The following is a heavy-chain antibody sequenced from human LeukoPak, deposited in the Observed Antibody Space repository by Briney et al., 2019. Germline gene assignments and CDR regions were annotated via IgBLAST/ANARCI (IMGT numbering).Heavy chain of an antibody. J-gene: IGHJ3*02. CDR2: MYYSGST. Sequence: PSETLSLTCTVSGGSISSYYWSWIRQPPGKGLEWIGYMYYSGSTNYNPSLKSRVTISVDTSKNQFSLKLSSVTAADTAVYYCARRITGSSWSVDAFDIWGQGTMVTVSS. CDR1: GGSISSYY. D-gene: IGHD6-13*01. CDR3: ARRITGSSWSVDAFDI. V-gene: IGHV4-59*08.